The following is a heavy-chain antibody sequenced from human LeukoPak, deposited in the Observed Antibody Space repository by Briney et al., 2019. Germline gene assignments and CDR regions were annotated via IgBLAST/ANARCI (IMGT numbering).Heavy chain of an antibody. CDR2: IYYSGSS. Sequence: SETLSLTCTVSGGSINNGGYYWSWIRQHPGKGLEWIGYIYYSGSSYYNPSLRSRVTISVDTSKNQFSLKLSSVTAADTAVYYCARGMGPETYYYDSSGYSFDYWGQGTLVTVSS. V-gene: IGHV4-30-4*01. D-gene: IGHD3-22*01. CDR1: GGSINNGGYY. J-gene: IGHJ4*02. CDR3: ARGMGPETYYYDSSGYSFDY.